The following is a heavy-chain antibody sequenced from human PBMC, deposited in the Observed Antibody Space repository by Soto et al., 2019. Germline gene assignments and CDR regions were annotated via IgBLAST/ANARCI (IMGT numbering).Heavy chain of an antibody. D-gene: IGHD5-12*01. V-gene: IGHV1-69*13. CDR2: IIPIFGTA. J-gene: IGHJ3*02. CDR1: GVTFSSYA. Sequence: SVKVSCKASGVTFSSYAIRWVRQAPGQGLEWMGGIIPIFGTANYAQKFQGRVTITADESTSTAYMELSSLRSEDTAVYYCARVGGYASGAFDIWGQGTMVTVSS. CDR3: ARVGGYASGAFDI.